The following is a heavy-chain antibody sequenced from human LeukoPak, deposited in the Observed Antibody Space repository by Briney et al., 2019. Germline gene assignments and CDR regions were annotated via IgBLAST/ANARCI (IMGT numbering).Heavy chain of an antibody. J-gene: IGHJ4*02. Sequence: SVNVSCKASGYTFPSYFMHWVRQAPGQGLEWMGGIIPIFGTANYAQKFQGRVTITADESTSTAYMELSSLRSEDTAVYYCARDPTYSSSWYFDYWGQGTLVTVSS. CDR2: IIPIFGTA. CDR1: GYTFPSYF. V-gene: IGHV1-69*13. D-gene: IGHD6-13*01. CDR3: ARDPTYSSSWYFDY.